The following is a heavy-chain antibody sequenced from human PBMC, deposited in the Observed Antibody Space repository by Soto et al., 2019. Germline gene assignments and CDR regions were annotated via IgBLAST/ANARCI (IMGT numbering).Heavy chain of an antibody. CDR3: AALWFGELAFNY. CDR1: GYSISSGYY. V-gene: IGHV4-38-2*02. D-gene: IGHD3-10*01. CDR2: VYHNGIM. Sequence: PSETLSLTCSVSGYSISSGYYWGWVRPAPGKGLEWLGSVYHNGIMFHNPSFQSRVTISVDTSKNQFSLNLRSVTAADTAVYYCAALWFGELAFNYWGHGSLVTVSS. J-gene: IGHJ4*01.